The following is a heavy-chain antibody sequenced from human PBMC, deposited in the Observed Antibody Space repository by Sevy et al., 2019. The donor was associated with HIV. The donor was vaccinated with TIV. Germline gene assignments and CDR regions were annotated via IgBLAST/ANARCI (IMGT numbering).Heavy chain of an antibody. J-gene: IGHJ4*02. CDR1: GFTFSSYG. CDR2: IRYDGSNK. Sequence: GGSLRLSCAASGFTFSSYGMHWVRQAPGKGLEWVAFIRYDGSNKYYADSVKGRFTISRDNSKNTRYLQMNRLRAEDTAVYYCGKSRTEYYDILTGYSMRAERGFDYWGQGTLVTVSS. D-gene: IGHD3-9*01. V-gene: IGHV3-30*02. CDR3: GKSRTEYYDILTGYSMRAERGFDY.